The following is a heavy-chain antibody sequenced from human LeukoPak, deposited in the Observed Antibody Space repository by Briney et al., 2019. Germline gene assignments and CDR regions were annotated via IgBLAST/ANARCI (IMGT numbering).Heavy chain of an antibody. CDR2: IYPGDSDT. J-gene: IGHJ6*02. CDR3: ARRGDGGNFFVPYYYYGMDV. D-gene: IGHD4-23*01. Sequence: GESLKISCKGSGYSFTNYWIGWVRQMPGKGLEWMGIIYPGDSDTRYSPSFQGQVTISADKSISTAYLQWSSLKASDTAMYYCARRGDGGNFFVPYYYYGMDVWGQGTTVTVSS. CDR1: GYSFTNYW. V-gene: IGHV5-51*01.